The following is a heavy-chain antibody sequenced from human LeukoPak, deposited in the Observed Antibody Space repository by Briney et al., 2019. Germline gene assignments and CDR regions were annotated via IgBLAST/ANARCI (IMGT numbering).Heavy chain of an antibody. D-gene: IGHD6-13*01. V-gene: IGHV1-2*02. CDR2: INPNSGGT. J-gene: IGHJ4*02. Sequence: GASVKVSCKASGYTFTGYYMHWVRQAPGQGLEWMGWINPNSGGTNYAQKFQGRVTMTRDMSTSTVYMELSSLRSEDTAVYYCARGTIAAAGTLPGYWGQGTLVTVSS. CDR3: ARGTIAAAGTLPGY. CDR1: GYTFTGYY.